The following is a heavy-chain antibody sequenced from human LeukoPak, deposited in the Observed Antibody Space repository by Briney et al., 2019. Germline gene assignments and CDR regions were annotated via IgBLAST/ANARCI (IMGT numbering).Heavy chain of an antibody. CDR2: IIPIFGTA. CDR3: AREQRGYDFWSGYYTSYYYYYMDV. V-gene: IGHV1-69*05. Sequence: SVKVSCKASGGTFSSYAISWVRQAPGQGLEWMGGIIPIFGTANYAQKFQGRVTITTDESTSTAYMELSSLRSEDTAVYYCAREQRGYDFWSGYYTSYYYYYMDVWGEGTTVTVSS. CDR1: GGTFSSYA. D-gene: IGHD3-3*01. J-gene: IGHJ6*03.